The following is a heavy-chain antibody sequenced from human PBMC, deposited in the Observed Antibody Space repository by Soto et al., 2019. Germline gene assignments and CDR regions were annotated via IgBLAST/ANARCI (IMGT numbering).Heavy chain of an antibody. CDR1: GGTFSSYA. V-gene: IGHV1-69*13. Sequence: GASVKVSCKASGGTFSSYAISWVRQAPGQGLEWMGGIIPILGTANYAQKFQGRVTITADESTSTAYMELSSLRSEDTAVYYCARRWYYDRVPPPYGMDVWGQGTTVTVSS. CDR3: ARRWYYDRVPPPYGMDV. D-gene: IGHD3-22*01. J-gene: IGHJ6*02. CDR2: IIPILGTA.